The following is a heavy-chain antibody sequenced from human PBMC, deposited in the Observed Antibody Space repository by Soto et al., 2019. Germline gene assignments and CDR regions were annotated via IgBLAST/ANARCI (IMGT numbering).Heavy chain of an antibody. CDR1: GGSISSSSYY. D-gene: IGHD4-17*01. CDR2: IYYSGST. V-gene: IGHV4-39*01. J-gene: IGHJ6*03. CDR3: AMHSSPPVDYGDYVDYYYYMDV. Sequence: PSETLSLTCTVSGGSISSSSYYWGWIRQPPGKGLEWIGSIYYSGSTYYNPSLKSRVTISVDTSKNQFPLKLSSVTAADTAVYYCAMHSSPPVDYGDYVDYYYYMDVWGKGTTVTVSS.